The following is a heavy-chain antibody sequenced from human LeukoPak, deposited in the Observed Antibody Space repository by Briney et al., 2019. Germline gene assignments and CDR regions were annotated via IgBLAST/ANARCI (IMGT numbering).Heavy chain of an antibody. CDR3: AKGGAHYDFWSGYTNDY. V-gene: IGHV3-30*18. J-gene: IGHJ4*02. D-gene: IGHD3-3*01. CDR1: GFTFSSYG. CDR2: ISYDGSNK. Sequence: GGSLRLSCAASGFTFSSYGMHWVRQAPGKGLEWVAVISYDGSNKYYADSVKGRFTICRDNSKNTLYLQMNSLRAEDTAVYYCAKGGAHYDFWSGYTNDYWGQGTLVTVSS.